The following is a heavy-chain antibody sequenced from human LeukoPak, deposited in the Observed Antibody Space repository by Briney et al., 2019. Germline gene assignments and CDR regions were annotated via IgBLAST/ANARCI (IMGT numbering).Heavy chain of an antibody. CDR2: VNPHSGGT. D-gene: IGHD3-9*01. CDR3: ARGAYDILTGYYNWFDP. Sequence: ASVKVSCKASGYTFTDYYIHWVRQAPGHGLEWMGWVNPHSGGTNFAQGFRGRVTMTRDTSISTAYMELSRLRSDDTAVYYCARGAYDILTGYYNWFDPWGQGTLVTVSS. V-gene: IGHV1-2*02. CDR1: GYTFTDYY. J-gene: IGHJ5*02.